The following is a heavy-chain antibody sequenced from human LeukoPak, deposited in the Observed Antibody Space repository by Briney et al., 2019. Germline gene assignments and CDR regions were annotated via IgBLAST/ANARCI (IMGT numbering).Heavy chain of an antibody. CDR2: ISTDGSYK. V-gene: IGHV3-30*04. CDR3: ARSLIPGRWYFDL. D-gene: IGHD3-16*01. Sequence: GKSLRLSCAVSGFTFSSFPFHWVRQAPGKGLEWVTAISTDGSYKYHGDSVKGRFTISRDNPMNTLYLQMNGLRPDDTAVYYCARSLIPGRWYFDLWGRGTLVTVSS. J-gene: IGHJ2*01. CDR1: GFTFSSFP.